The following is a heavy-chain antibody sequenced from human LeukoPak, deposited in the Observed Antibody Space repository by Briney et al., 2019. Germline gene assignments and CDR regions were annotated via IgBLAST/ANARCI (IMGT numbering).Heavy chain of an antibody. CDR3: ARVGGDCSGGSCFFDY. J-gene: IGHJ4*02. CDR2: TYYSGST. CDR1: GGSISSYY. V-gene: IGHV4-59*08. Sequence: SETLSLTCTVSGGSISSYYWSWIRQPPGKGLEWIGYTYYSGSTNYNPSLKSRVTISVDTSKNQFSLKLSSVTAADTAVYYCARVGGDCSGGSCFFDYWGQGTLDTVSS. D-gene: IGHD2-15*01.